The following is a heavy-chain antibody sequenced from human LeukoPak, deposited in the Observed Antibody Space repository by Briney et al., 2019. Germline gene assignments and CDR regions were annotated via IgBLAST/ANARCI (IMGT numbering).Heavy chain of an antibody. J-gene: IGHJ4*02. CDR1: GFTVSSNY. D-gene: IGHD4-17*01. CDR2: IYSGGST. Sequence: GGSLRLSCAASGFTVSSNYMSWVRQAPGKGLEWVSVIYSGGSTYYADSVKGRFTISRDNSKNTLYLQMNSLRAEDTAMFYCARTYDYGVVKFDYWGQGTLVTVSS. CDR3: ARTYDYGVVKFDY. V-gene: IGHV3-53*01.